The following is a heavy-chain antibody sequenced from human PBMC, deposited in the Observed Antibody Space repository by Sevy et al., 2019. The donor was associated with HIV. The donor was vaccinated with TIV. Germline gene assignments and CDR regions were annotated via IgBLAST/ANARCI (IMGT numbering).Heavy chain of an antibody. Sequence: GGSLRLSCAASGFIFSNAWMSWVRQAPGKGLEWVSTIYGSGGATYYADSVKGRFTISRDNSKNTLYLQMNSLRIEDTAVYYCAGGRYDSSGSFDAFDIWGQGTMVTVSS. CDR3: AGGRYDSSGSFDAFDI. J-gene: IGHJ3*02. CDR1: GFIFSNAW. D-gene: IGHD3-22*01. CDR2: IYGSGGAT. V-gene: IGHV3-23*01.